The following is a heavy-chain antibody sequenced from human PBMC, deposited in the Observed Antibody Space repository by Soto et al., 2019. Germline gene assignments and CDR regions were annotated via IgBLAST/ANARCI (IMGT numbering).Heavy chain of an antibody. Sequence: QVQLVQSGAEVKKPGSSVKVSCKASGGTFSSYTISWVRQAPGQGLEWMGRIIPILGIANYAQKFQGRVTITADKSTSTAYMELSSRRSEDTAVYYCARDRPLQYYYDSSGPFDPWGQGTLVTVSS. V-gene: IGHV1-69*08. CDR3: ARDRPLQYYYDSSGPFDP. CDR2: IIPILGIA. D-gene: IGHD3-22*01. J-gene: IGHJ5*02. CDR1: GGTFSSYT.